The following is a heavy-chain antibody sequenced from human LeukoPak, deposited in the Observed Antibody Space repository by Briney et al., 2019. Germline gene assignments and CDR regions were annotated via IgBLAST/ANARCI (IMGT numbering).Heavy chain of an antibody. CDR3: ARDTFGITIFGVEKEGLDY. CDR1: GYTFTSYD. J-gene: IGHJ4*02. D-gene: IGHD3-3*01. Sequence: EASVKVSCKASGYTFTSYDINWVRQATGQGLEWMGWMNPNSGNTGYAQKFQGRVTITRNTSVSTAYMELSSLRSEDTAVYYCARDTFGITIFGVEKEGLDYWGQGTLVTVSS. V-gene: IGHV1-8*03. CDR2: MNPNSGNT.